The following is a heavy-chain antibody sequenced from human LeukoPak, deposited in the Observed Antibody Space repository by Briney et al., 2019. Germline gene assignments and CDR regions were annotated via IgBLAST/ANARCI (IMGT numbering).Heavy chain of an antibody. Sequence: SETLSLTCTVSGGSISSGGYYWSWIRQHPGKGLEWIGYIYYSGSTYYNPSLKSRVTISVDTSKNQFSLKLSSVTAADTAVYYCTSYALYPELRSGPFARNWFDPWGQGTLVTVSS. D-gene: IGHD3-16*01. CDR1: GGSISSGGYY. CDR2: IYYSGST. V-gene: IGHV4-31*03. J-gene: IGHJ5*02. CDR3: TSYALYPELRSGPFARNWFDP.